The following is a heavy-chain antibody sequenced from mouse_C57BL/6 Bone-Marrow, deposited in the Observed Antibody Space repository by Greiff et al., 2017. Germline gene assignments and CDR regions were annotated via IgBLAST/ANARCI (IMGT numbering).Heavy chain of an antibody. CDR3: ARRIYFYAMDY. CDR2: IDPSDSYT. CDR1: GYTFTSYW. V-gene: IGHV1-69*01. J-gene: IGHJ4*01. Sequence: QVQLQQSGAELVMPGASVKLSCKASGYTFTSYWMHWVKQRPGQGLEWIGEIDPSDSYTNYNQKFKGKSTLTVDKSSSTAYMQLSSLTSEDSAVYYCARRIYFYAMDYWGQGTSVTVSS.